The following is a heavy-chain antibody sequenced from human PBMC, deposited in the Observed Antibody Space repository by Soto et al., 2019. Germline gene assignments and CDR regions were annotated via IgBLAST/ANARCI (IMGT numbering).Heavy chain of an antibody. Sequence: SVKVSCKASGGTFSSYAISWVRQAPGQGLEGMGGIIPIFGTANYAQKFQGRVTITADESTSTAYMELSSLRSEDTAVYYCARDDPSTSYDILTGSSAPGNWFGPWGKGTLVTVSS. J-gene: IGHJ5*02. D-gene: IGHD3-9*01. CDR1: GGTFSSYA. CDR2: IIPIFGTA. CDR3: ARDDPSTSYDILTGSSAPGNWFGP. V-gene: IGHV1-69*13.